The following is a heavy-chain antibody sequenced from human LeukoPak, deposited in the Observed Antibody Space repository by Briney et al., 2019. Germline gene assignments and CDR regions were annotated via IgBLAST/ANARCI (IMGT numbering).Heavy chain of an antibody. D-gene: IGHD2-15*01. CDR3: ATGPGYCSGGSCYSRGYSWFDP. CDR1: GYTLTELS. Sequence: GASVKVSCTVSGYTLTELSMHWVRQAPGKGLEWMGGFDPEDGETIYAQKFQGRVTMTEDTSTDTAYMELSSLRSEDTAVYYCATGPGYCSGGSCYSRGYSWFDPWGQGTLVTVSS. CDR2: FDPEDGET. J-gene: IGHJ5*02. V-gene: IGHV1-24*01.